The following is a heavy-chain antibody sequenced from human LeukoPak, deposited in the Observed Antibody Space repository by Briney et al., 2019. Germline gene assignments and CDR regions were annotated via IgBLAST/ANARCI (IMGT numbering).Heavy chain of an antibody. CDR2: ISSSSSYI. D-gene: IGHD2-21*02. V-gene: IGHV3-21*01. J-gene: IGHJ6*03. CDR3: ARDPKSSWVDCGGDCSSPWYMDV. Sequence: GGSLRLSCAASGYTFSSYSMNWVRQAPGKGLEWVSSISSSSSYIYYADSVKGRFTISRDNAKNSLYLQMNSLRAEDTAVYYCARDPKSSWVDCGGDCSSPWYMDVWGKGTTVTVSS. CDR1: GYTFSSYS.